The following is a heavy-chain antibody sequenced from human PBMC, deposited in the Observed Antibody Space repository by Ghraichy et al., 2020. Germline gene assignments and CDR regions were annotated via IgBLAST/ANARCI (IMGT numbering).Heavy chain of an antibody. J-gene: IGHJ4*02. V-gene: IGHV3-23*01. CDR2: ISGSGGST. D-gene: IGHD6-13*01. CDR1: GFTFSSYA. Sequence: GESLNISCAASGFTFSSYAMSWVRQAPGKGLEWVSAISGSGGSTYYADSVKGRFTISRDNSKNTLYLQMNSLRAEDTAVYYCAKDLGAAAGITDYWGQGTLVTVSS. CDR3: AKDLGAAAGITDY.